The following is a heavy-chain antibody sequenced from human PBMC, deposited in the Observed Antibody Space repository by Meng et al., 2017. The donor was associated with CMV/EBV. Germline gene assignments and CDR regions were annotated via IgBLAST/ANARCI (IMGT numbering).Heavy chain of an antibody. CDR3: AKDQWFGELLYYYYGMDV. D-gene: IGHD3-10*01. Sequence: GESLKISCAASGFTFSSYGMHWVRQAPGKRLEWVAFIRYDGSNKYYADSVKGRFTISRDNSKNTLYLQMNSLRAEDTAVYYCAKDQWFGELLYYYYGMDVWGQGTTVTVSS. CDR1: GFTFSSYG. J-gene: IGHJ6*02. V-gene: IGHV3-30*02. CDR2: IRYDGSNK.